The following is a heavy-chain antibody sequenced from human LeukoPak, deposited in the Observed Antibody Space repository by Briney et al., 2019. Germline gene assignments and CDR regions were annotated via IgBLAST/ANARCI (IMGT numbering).Heavy chain of an antibody. Sequence: GGSLRLSCAASGFTFSSYGMHWVGQAPGKGLEWVARISYDESNKYHGESVKGRFTISRDNSKNTLYLQMNSLRAEDTAVYYCAKERDYFDSSGYSRYFDYWGQGTLVTVSS. CDR3: AKERDYFDSSGYSRYFDY. CDR1: GFTFSSYG. D-gene: IGHD3-22*01. J-gene: IGHJ4*02. CDR2: ISYDESNK. V-gene: IGHV3-30*18.